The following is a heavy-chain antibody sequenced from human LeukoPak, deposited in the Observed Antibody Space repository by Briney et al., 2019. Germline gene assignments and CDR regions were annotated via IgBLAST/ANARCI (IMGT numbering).Heavy chain of an antibody. Sequence: PSETLSLTCTVSGYSISSGYYWGWIRPPPGKGLEWIGSIYHSGSTYYNPSLKSRVTISGDTTKNKFSLKLSSVTAADTAVYYCARENLGYCSSTSCHNWFDPWGQGTLVTVSS. V-gene: IGHV4-38-2*02. CDR3: ARENLGYCSSTSCHNWFDP. J-gene: IGHJ5*02. CDR2: IYHSGST. D-gene: IGHD2-2*01. CDR1: GYSISSGYY.